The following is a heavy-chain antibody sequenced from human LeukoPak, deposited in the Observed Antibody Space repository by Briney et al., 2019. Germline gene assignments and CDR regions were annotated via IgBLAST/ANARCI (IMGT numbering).Heavy chain of an antibody. J-gene: IGHJ5*02. V-gene: IGHV4-59*01. Sequence: PSETLSLTCTVSGGSISSYYWSWIRQPPGKGLEWIGYIYYSGSTNYNPSLKSRVTISVDTSKKQFSLKLSSVTAADTAVYYCARDNRWFGEYGFDPWGQGTLVTVSS. D-gene: IGHD3-10*01. CDR1: GGSISSYY. CDR3: ARDNRWFGEYGFDP. CDR2: IYYSGST.